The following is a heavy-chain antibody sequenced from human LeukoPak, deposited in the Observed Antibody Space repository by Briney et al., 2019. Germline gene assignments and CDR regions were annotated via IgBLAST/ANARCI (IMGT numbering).Heavy chain of an antibody. V-gene: IGHV3-30*02. D-gene: IGHD1-26*01. Sequence: GGSLRLSCAASGFTFSSYGMHWVRQAPGKGLEWVAFIRYDGSNKYYADSVKGRFTISRDNAKNSLYLQMNSLGPENTAVYYCARDPYSGNYGNYYYYYTDVWGKGTTVTISS. J-gene: IGHJ6*03. CDR2: IRYDGSNK. CDR3: ARDPYSGNYGNYYYYYTDV. CDR1: GFTFSSYG.